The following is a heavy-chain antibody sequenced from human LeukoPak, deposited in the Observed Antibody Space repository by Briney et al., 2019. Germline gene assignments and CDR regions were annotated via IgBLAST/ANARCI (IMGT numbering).Heavy chain of an antibody. CDR3: ASAPGRWCFDY. Sequence: PGGSLRLSCAASGFTFSSYSMNWVRQTPGKGLEWVSSISSSSSYMYFVESVEGRFTISRDNAKNSLYLQMNSLRAEDTAVYYCASAPGRWCFDYWGQGTLVTVSS. J-gene: IGHJ4*02. CDR1: GFTFSSYS. D-gene: IGHD2-8*02. V-gene: IGHV3-21*01. CDR2: ISSSSSYM.